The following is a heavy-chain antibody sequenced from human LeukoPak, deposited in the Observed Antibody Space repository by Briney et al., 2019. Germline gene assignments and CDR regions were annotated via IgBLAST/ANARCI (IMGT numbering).Heavy chain of an antibody. CDR1: GYTFTSYD. Sequence: ASVKVSCKASGYTFTSYDINWVRQATGQGLEWMGWMNPNSGNTGYAQKFQGRVTITRNTSISTAYMELSSLRSEDTAVYYCARVDSSGWYYFDYWGQGTLVTVSS. CDR2: MNPNSGNT. D-gene: IGHD6-19*01. V-gene: IGHV1-8*03. CDR3: ARVDSSGWYYFDY. J-gene: IGHJ4*02.